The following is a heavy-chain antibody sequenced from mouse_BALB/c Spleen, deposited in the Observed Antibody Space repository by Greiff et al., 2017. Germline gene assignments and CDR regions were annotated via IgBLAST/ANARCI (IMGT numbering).Heavy chain of an antibody. D-gene: IGHD4-1*01. CDR3: ASGNYWYFDV. V-gene: IGHV5-9-4*01. J-gene: IGHJ1*01. CDR1: GFTFSSYA. CDR2: ISSGSSTI. Sequence: EVKLVESGGGLVKPGGSLKLSCAASGFTFSSYAMSWVRQSPEKRLEWVAEISSGSSTIYYADTVKGRFTISRDNPKNTLFLQMTSLRSEDTAMYDCASGNYWYFDVWGAGTTVTVAS.